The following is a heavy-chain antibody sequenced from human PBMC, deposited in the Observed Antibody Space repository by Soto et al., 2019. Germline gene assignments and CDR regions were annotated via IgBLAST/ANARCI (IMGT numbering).Heavy chain of an antibody. CDR1: GYTFTGYY. D-gene: IGHD2-2*01. V-gene: IGHV1-2*02. CDR3: ARESGYWCSTSCYTVYLMDV. Sequence: ASVKVSCKASGYTFTGYYMHWVRQAPGQGLEWMGWINPNSGGTNYAQKFQGRVTMTRDTYISTAYMELSRLRSDDTAVYYCARESGYWCSTSCYTVYLMDVWGQGNTVTVS. CDR2: INPNSGGT. J-gene: IGHJ6*02.